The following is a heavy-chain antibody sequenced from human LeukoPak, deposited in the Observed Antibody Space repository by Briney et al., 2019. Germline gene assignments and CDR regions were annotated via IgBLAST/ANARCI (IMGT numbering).Heavy chain of an antibody. CDR1: GGTFSSYA. V-gene: IGHV1-69*13. CDR3: ARGGITMVRGYYYYGMDV. Sequence: ASVKVSCKASGGTFSSYAISWVRQAPGQGLEWMGGIIPIFGTANYAQKFQGRVTITADESTSTAYMELSSLRSEDTAVYYCARGGITMVRGYYYYGMDVWGQGTTVTVSS. J-gene: IGHJ6*02. D-gene: IGHD3-10*01. CDR2: IIPIFGTA.